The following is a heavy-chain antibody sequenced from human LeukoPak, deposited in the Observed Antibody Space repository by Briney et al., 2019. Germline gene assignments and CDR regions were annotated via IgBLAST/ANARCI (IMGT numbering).Heavy chain of an antibody. D-gene: IGHD3-10*01. CDR3: ARNYGLDLDFDY. CDR2: ISAYNGNT. CDR1: GYTFTDYY. V-gene: IGHV1-18*04. J-gene: IGHJ4*02. Sequence: ASVKVSCKTSGYTFTDYYMHWVRQAPGQGLEWMGWISAYNGNTNYAQKLQGRVTMTTDTSTSTAYMELRSLRSDDTAVYYCARNYGLDLDFDYWGQGTLVTVSS.